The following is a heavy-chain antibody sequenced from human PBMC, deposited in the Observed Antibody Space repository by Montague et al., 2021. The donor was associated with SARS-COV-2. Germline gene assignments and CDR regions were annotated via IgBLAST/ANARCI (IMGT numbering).Heavy chain of an antibody. Sequence: SETLSLTCTVTGGPISGSSDYWGWIRQSPGEGLEWIASVDYSGNTYYXPSLKSRLTISVDTSKNQFSLKLNSVTAADTALYYCARREYSYGWGDWGQGTLVTVSP. V-gene: IGHV4-39*01. D-gene: IGHD5-18*01. CDR3: ARREYSYGWGD. CDR1: GGPISGSSDY. CDR2: VDYSGNT. J-gene: IGHJ4*02.